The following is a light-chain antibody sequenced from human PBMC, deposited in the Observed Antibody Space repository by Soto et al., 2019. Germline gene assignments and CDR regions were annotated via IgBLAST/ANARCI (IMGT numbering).Light chain of an antibody. J-gene: IGLJ2*01. Sequence: ALTQPASVSGSPGQPITISCTGTSSDVGANNYVSWYQHHPGKAPKLLIYEVSNRPSGVSSRFSGSKSGNTASLTISGLQAEDEADYYCSSYINSITFVVFGGGTKLTVL. CDR2: EVS. CDR1: SSDVGANNY. CDR3: SSYINSITFVV. V-gene: IGLV2-14*01.